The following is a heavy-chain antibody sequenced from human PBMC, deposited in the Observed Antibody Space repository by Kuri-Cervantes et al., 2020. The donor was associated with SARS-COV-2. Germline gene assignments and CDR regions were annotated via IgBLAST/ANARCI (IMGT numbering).Heavy chain of an antibody. CDR1: GFTFSSYC. V-gene: IGHV3-30*18. J-gene: IGHJ5*02. D-gene: IGHD5-24*01. CDR2: ISYDGSNK. CDR3: AKSSCTGDGGFYP. Sequence: SLKISWASSGFTFSSYCMHWVRQAPGKGLEWVAVISYDGSNKYNADSVKGRFTISRDNSKNTLYLQMNSLCAEDTAVYCCAKSSCTGDGGFYPWGQGTMVTVSS.